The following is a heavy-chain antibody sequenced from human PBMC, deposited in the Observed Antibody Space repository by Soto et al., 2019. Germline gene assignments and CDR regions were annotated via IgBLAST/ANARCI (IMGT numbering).Heavy chain of an antibody. CDR2: IYYNGNT. V-gene: IGHV4-59*08. CDR3: AIRGDATGRNYNRWFDP. Sequence: QVQLQESGPRLVKPSETLSLTCTVSGGSMSSYYWNWIRQAPGKGPEWIGYIYYNGNTNYNPSLRSRVTISLDASRNQFSLKLNSATAADTAVYYCAIRGDATGRNYNRWFDPWGQGTLVTVSS. J-gene: IGHJ5*02. CDR1: GGSMSSYY. D-gene: IGHD3-10*01.